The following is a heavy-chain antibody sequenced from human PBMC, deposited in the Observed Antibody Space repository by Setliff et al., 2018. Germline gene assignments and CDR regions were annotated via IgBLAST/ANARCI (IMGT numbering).Heavy chain of an antibody. Sequence: PGGSLRLSCAASGFTFSDYYMSWIRQAPGKGLEWVSYISSSGSTIYYADSVKGRFTISRDNAKNSLYLQMNSLRAEDTAVYYCARARTRTRLVDDAFDIWGQGTMVTVSS. CDR1: GFTFSDYY. CDR2: ISSSGSTI. D-gene: IGHD2-8*01. V-gene: IGHV3-11*01. CDR3: ARARTRTRLVDDAFDI. J-gene: IGHJ3*02.